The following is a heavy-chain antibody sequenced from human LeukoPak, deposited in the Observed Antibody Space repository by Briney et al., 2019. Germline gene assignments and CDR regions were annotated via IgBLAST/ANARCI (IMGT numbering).Heavy chain of an antibody. CDR3: AKDEGSGWYYFDY. V-gene: IGHV3-30*04. CDR2: ISYDGSNK. Sequence: PGRSLRLSCAASGFTFSSYAMHWVRQAPGKGLEWVAVISYDGSNKYYADSVKGRFTISRDISKNTLYLQMNSLRAEDTAVYYCAKDEGSGWYYFDYWGQGSLVTVSS. J-gene: IGHJ4*02. CDR1: GFTFSSYA. D-gene: IGHD6-19*01.